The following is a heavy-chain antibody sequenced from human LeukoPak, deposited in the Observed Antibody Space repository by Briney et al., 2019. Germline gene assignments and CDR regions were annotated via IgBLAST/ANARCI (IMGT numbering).Heavy chain of an antibody. V-gene: IGHV1-2*02. CDR2: ISRRGGAT. D-gene: IGHD2-21*01. J-gene: IGHJ4*02. CDR1: GSIFSDYY. Sequence: ASVKVSCKASGSIFSDYYMHWVRQVPGRGFEWMGWISRRGGATNIAPKFQGRVTLTRDISISTAYVELTNLASDDTAVYYCVSWAGGNSDVASFDFWGQGTLVLVSS. CDR3: VSWAGGNSDVASFDF.